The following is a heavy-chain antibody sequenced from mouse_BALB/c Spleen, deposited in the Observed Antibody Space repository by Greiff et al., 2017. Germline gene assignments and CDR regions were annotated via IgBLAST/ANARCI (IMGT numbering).Heavy chain of an antibody. CDR2: ISNLAYSI. CDR3: ARAKLSTAPFDY. J-gene: IGHJ2*01. D-gene: IGHD1-2*01. V-gene: IGHV5-15*02. CDR1: GFTFSDYG. Sequence: DVKLQESGGGLVQPGGSRKLSCAASGFTFSDYGMAWVRQAPGKGPEWVAFISNLAYSIYYADTVTGRFTISRENAKNTLYLEMSSLRSEDTAMYYCARAKLSTAPFDYWGQGTTLTVSS.